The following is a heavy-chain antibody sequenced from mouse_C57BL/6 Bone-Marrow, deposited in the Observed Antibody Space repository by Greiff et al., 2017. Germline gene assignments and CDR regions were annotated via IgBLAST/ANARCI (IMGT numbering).Heavy chain of an antibody. D-gene: IGHD2-5*01. V-gene: IGHV1-55*01. CDR2: IYPGSGST. CDR1: GYTFTSYW. Sequence: VQLQQPGAELVKPGASVKMSCKASGYTFTSYWITWVTQRPGQGLEWIGDIYPGSGSTNYNEKFKSKATLTVDTSSSTAYMQLSSQTSMDSAVYYCARPYYSNYWYFDVWGTGATVTVSS. CDR3: ARPYYSNYWYFDV. J-gene: IGHJ1*03.